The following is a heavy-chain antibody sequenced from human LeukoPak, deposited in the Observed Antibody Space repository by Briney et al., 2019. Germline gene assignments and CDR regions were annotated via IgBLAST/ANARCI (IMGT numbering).Heavy chain of an antibody. CDR2: IYSGGST. CDR1: GFTVSSNY. J-gene: IGHJ6*02. D-gene: IGHD2-2*01. CDR3: ARLDCSNTSCYYYYGMDV. V-gene: IGHV3-53*01. Sequence: PGGSLRLSCAASGFTVSSNYMSWVRQAPGKGLEWVSVIYSGGSTYYADSVKGRFTISRDNSKNTLYLQMNSLRAEDTAVYYCARLDCSNTSCYYYYGMDVWGQGTTVTVSS.